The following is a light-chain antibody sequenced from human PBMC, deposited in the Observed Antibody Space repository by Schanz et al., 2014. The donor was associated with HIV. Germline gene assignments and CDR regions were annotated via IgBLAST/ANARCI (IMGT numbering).Light chain of an antibody. CDR3: AAWDDSLNGWV. CDR1: SSNIGSNY. Sequence: QSVLTQPPSASGTPGQRVTISCSGSSSNIGSNYVYWYQQLPGTAPKLLIHSSYHRPSGVPDRFSGSGSGTSASLAISGLQSDDEGDYYCAAWDDSLNGWVFGGGTKVTVL. J-gene: IGLJ3*02. V-gene: IGLV1-44*01. CDR2: SSY.